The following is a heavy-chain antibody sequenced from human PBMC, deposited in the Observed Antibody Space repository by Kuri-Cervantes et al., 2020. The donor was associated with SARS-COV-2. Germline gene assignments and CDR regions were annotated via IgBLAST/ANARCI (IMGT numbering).Heavy chain of an antibody. CDR3: ARDFRFGELTPIDAFDI. Sequence: GGSLRLSCAASGFTFSSYGMHWVRQAPGKGLEWVAVMWYDGSNKYYADSVKGRFTISRDNSKNTLYLQMNSLRAEDTAVYYCARDFRFGELTPIDAFDIWGQGTMVTVSS. CDR1: GFTFSSYG. D-gene: IGHD3-10*01. CDR2: MWYDGSNK. V-gene: IGHV3-33*01. J-gene: IGHJ3*02.